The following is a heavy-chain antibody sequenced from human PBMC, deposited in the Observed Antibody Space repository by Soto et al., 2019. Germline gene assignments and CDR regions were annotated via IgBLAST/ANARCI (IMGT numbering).Heavy chain of an antibody. CDR1: GYTFTSYD. Sequence: ASVKVSCKASGYTFTSYDINWVRQATGQGLEWMGWMNPNSGNTGYAQKFQGRVTMTRNTSISTAYMELSSLRSEDTAVYYCARVPPSSSSWRPYNWFDPWGHGTLVTVSS. V-gene: IGHV1-8*01. D-gene: IGHD6-13*01. CDR2: MNPNSGNT. CDR3: ARVPPSSSSWRPYNWFDP. J-gene: IGHJ5*02.